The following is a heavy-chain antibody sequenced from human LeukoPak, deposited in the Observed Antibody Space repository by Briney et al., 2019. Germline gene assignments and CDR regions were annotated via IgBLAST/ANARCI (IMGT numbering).Heavy chain of an antibody. CDR3: AKGMTTVTF. CDR2: ISGSGGRT. Sequence: GGSLRLSCAASGFTFRSYAMSWVRQAPGEGLEWVSAISGSGGRTYYADSVKSRFTISRDNSKNTLYLQMNILRAEDTAVYYCAKGMTTVTFWGQGTLVTVSS. CDR1: GFTFRSYA. J-gene: IGHJ4*02. D-gene: IGHD4-17*01. V-gene: IGHV3-23*01.